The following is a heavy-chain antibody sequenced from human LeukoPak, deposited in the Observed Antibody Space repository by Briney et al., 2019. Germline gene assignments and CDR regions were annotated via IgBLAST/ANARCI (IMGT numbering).Heavy chain of an antibody. CDR3: ARRSSGSYSVGGYYYYMDV. J-gene: IGHJ6*03. D-gene: IGHD1-26*01. V-gene: IGHV5-51*01. CDR1: GYGFTSYW. Sequence: GESLKISCKGSGYGFTSYWIGWVRQMPGKGLEWMGIIYPGDSDTRYSPSFQGQVTISADKSISTAYLQWSSLKASDTAMYYCARRSSGSYSVGGYYYYMDVWGKGTTVTVSS. CDR2: IYPGDSDT.